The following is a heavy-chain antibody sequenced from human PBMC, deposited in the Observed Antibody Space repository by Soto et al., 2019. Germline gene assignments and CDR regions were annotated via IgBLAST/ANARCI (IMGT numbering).Heavy chain of an antibody. CDR1: GFTICRYW. J-gene: IGHJ3*01. Sequence: PRRLSCAASGFTICRYWMTWVRQAPGKGLEFLATIKPDGSDTYYVDSVKGRFTISRDNAKNSLSLQINSLRAEDTALYYCATDLNWSGTWGQGTMVTVSS. V-gene: IGHV3-7*01. CDR3: ATDLNWSGT. CDR2: IKPDGSDT. D-gene: IGHD3-3*01.